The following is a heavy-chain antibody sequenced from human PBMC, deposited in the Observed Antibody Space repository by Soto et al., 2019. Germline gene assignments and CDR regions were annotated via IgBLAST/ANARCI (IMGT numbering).Heavy chain of an antibody. D-gene: IGHD4-4*01. CDR2: IIPLFRTP. V-gene: IGHV1-69*12. CDR1: GGTFSSSA. J-gene: IGHJ6*02. Sequence: QVQLVQSGAEMKEPGSSVKVSCKTSGGTFSSSAISWLRQAPGQGLEWMGGIIPLFRTPDYAQKFQGRVTIAADESTSTAYMELSSLRSEDTAVYYCSRDNDRLQLGRNYYYFLDVWGQGTTITV. CDR3: SRDNDRLQLGRNYYYFLDV.